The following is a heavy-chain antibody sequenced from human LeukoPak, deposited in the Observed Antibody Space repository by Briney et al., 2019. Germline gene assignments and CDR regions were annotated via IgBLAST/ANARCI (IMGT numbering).Heavy chain of an antibody. J-gene: IGHJ2*01. V-gene: IGHV4-30-4*01. Sequence: NPSETLSLTCTVSGGSISSGDYYWSWIRQPPGKGLEWIGYIYYSGNTYYNASLKSRVTISLDTSKNQFSLKLSSVTAADTAVYYCARDPTLRYFDLWGRGTLITVSS. CDR3: ARDPTLRYFDL. CDR2: IYYSGNT. CDR1: GGSISSGDYY.